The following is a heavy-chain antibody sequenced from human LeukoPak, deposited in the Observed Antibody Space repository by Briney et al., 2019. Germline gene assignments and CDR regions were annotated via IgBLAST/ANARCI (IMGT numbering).Heavy chain of an antibody. D-gene: IGHD6-19*01. CDR2: IYPGYSDT. CDR1: GYSFASYW. Sequence: GESLKISWKGSGYSFASYWIGWVRQMPGKGLEWIGIIYPGYSDTRYSTSFQGQVTISPDKSISTAYPQWSSLKATDTAMYYCARLRGIAVAGNYFDYWGQGTLVTVSS. CDR3: ARLRGIAVAGNYFDY. V-gene: IGHV5-51*01. J-gene: IGHJ4*02.